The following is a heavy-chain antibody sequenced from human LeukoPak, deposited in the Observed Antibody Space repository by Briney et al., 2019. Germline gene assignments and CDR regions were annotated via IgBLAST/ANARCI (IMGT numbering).Heavy chain of an antibody. J-gene: IGHJ3*02. CDR2: FDPEDGET. CDR1: GYTLTELS. V-gene: IGHV1-24*01. D-gene: IGHD3-16*02. Sequence: ASVKVSCKVSGYTLTELSMHWVRQAPGKGLEWMGGFDPEDGETIYAQKFQGRVTMTEDTSTDTAYMELSSLRSEDTAVYYCATVGFGGVIGDAFDIWGQGTMVTVSS. CDR3: ATVGFGGVIGDAFDI.